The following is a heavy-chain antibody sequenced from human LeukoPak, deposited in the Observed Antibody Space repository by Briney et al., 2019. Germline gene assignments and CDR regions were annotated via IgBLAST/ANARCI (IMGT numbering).Heavy chain of an antibody. D-gene: IGHD4-23*01. V-gene: IGHV3-23*01. J-gene: IGHJ6*03. CDR2: MSGSGGST. Sequence: GGSLRLSCAVSGFTFSSYAINWVRQAPGKGLEWVSTMSGSGGSTYYADSVKGRFTISRDNSKNTLYLQMNSLRAEDTAVYYCAKEGGGNSRYYYYYMDVWGKGTTVTVSS. CDR3: AKEGGGNSRYYYYYMDV. CDR1: GFTFSSYA.